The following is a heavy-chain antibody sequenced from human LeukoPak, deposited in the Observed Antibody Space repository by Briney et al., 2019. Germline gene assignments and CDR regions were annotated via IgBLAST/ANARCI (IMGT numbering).Heavy chain of an antibody. Sequence: GGSLRLSCVASGFTFDDHGMNWVRQVPGKGLEWVSGITWNGGTTGYADSVKGRFTISRDNAKNSLYLQMNSLRAEDTALYHCARDRSYGSFDYWGQGTXVXVSS. CDR3: ARDRSYGSFDY. J-gene: IGHJ4*02. CDR1: GFTFDDHG. D-gene: IGHD5-18*01. CDR2: ITWNGGTT. V-gene: IGHV3-20*01.